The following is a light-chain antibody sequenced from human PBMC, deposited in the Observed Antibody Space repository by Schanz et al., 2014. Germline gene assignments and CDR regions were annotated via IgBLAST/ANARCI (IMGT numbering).Light chain of an antibody. CDR2: KAS. Sequence: DIQMTQSPSSLSASVGDRVTITCRASQSISSYLNWYQQKPGKAPKLLIYKASSLESGVPSRFSGSGSGTEFTLTISSLQPEDFATYHCQQSYNSPFTFGQGTKLEIK. CDR1: QSISSY. J-gene: IGKJ2*01. V-gene: IGKV1-39*01. CDR3: QQSYNSPFT.